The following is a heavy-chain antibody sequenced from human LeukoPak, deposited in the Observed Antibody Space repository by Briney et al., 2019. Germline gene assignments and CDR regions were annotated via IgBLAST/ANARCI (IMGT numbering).Heavy chain of an antibody. D-gene: IGHD2-2*01. CDR1: GGSISSSNW. J-gene: IGHJ3*02. Sequence: SETLSLTCAVSGGSISSSNWWSWVRQPQGKGLEWIGEIYHSGSTNYNPSLKSRVTISVDRSKNQFSLKLGSVTAADTAVYYCARDLRIMYCSSTSCLNDAFDIWGQGTMVTDSS. V-gene: IGHV4-4*02. CDR3: ARDLRIMYCSSTSCLNDAFDI. CDR2: IYHSGST.